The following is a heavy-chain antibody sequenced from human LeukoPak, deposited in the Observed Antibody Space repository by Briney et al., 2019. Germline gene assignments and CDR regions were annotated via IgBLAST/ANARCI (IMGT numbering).Heavy chain of an antibody. CDR3: ASAPSGAFDI. Sequence: SETLSLTCTVSGGSISSSGYYWGWIRRPPGKGLEWIGSIYYSGSTYYNPSLKSRVTISVDTSKNQFSLKLSSVTAADTALYYCASAPSGAFDIWGQGTMVTVSS. CDR1: GGSISSSGYY. J-gene: IGHJ3*02. V-gene: IGHV4-39*01. CDR2: IYYSGST.